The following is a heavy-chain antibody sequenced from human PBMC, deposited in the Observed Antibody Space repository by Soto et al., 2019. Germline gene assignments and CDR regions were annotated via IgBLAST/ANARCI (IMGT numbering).Heavy chain of an antibody. CDR1: ACAIRPGSY. D-gene: IGHD3-22*01. Sequence: VSLTGAGSACAIRPGSYWAWIRQRPGRGLERIGSIHHSGTTYYNPSLKSRVTISVDTSKNQFSLRLSSVTAADSAVFYSARKDSVGYCPYF. CDR3: ARKDSVGYCPYF. V-gene: IGHV4-38-2*01. J-gene: IGHJ4*01. CDR2: IHHSGTT.